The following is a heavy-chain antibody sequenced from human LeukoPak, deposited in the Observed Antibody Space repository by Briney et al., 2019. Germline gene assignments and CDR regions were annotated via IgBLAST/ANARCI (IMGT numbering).Heavy chain of an antibody. Sequence: ASVKVSCKASGYTFTSYATNWVRQAPGQGLEWMGWINTNTGNPTYAQGFTGRFVFSLDTSVSTAYLQISSLKAEDTAVYYCARGRPYYYDSSGYPPFDYWGQGTLVTVSS. CDR1: GYTFTSYA. V-gene: IGHV7-4-1*02. CDR2: INTNTGNP. J-gene: IGHJ4*02. CDR3: ARGRPYYYDSSGYPPFDY. D-gene: IGHD3-22*01.